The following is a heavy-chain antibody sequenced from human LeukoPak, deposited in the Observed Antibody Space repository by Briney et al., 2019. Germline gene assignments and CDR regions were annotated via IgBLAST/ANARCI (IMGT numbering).Heavy chain of an antibody. CDR2: ISGSGGST. D-gene: IGHD3-10*01. J-gene: IGHJ4*02. V-gene: IGHV3-23*01. CDR1: GFTFSSYA. Sequence: GGSLRLSCAASGFTFSSYAMSWVRQAPGKGLEWVSAISGSGGSTYYADSVKGRFTISRDNSKNTLYLQMNSLRAEDTAVYYCACWGVRGVRELFDYWGQGTLVTVSS. CDR3: ACWGVRGVRELFDY.